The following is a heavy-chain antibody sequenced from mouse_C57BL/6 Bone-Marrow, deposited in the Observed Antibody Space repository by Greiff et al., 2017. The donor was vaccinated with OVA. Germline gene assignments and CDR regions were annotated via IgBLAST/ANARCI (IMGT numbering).Heavy chain of an antibody. D-gene: IGHD1-2*01. Sequence: QVQLKESGPELVKPGASVKISCKASGYAFSSSWMNWVKQRPGKGLEWIGRIYPGDGDTNYNGKFKGKATLTADKSSSTAYMQLSSLTSEDSAVYFCARTDYYGPWFAYWGQGTLVTVSA. CDR1: GYAFSSSW. J-gene: IGHJ3*01. V-gene: IGHV1-82*01. CDR2: IYPGDGDT. CDR3: ARTDYYGPWFAY.